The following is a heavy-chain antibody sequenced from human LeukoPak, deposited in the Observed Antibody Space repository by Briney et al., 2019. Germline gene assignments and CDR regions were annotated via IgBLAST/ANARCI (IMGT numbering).Heavy chain of an antibody. Sequence: PGGSLRLSCAASGFTFSSYSMNWVRQAPGKGLEWVSYISSSSSTIYYADSVRGRFTISRDNAKNSLYLQMNSLRAEDTAVYYCARGDYYDSSGYWVPLVYWGQGTLVTVSS. CDR2: ISSSSSTI. J-gene: IGHJ4*02. D-gene: IGHD3-22*01. CDR3: ARGDYYDSSGYWVPLVY. V-gene: IGHV3-48*01. CDR1: GFTFSSYS.